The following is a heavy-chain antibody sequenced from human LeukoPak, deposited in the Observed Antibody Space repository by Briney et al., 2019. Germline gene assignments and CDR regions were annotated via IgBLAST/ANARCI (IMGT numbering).Heavy chain of an antibody. Sequence: SETLSLTCTVSGYSISSGYYWGWIRQPPGKGLEWIGSIYHSGSTYYNPSLKSRVTISVDTSRTQLSLKLDSVTDTDTAVYYCVRDGRFDSACFDSWGPGILVTVSS. V-gene: IGHV4-38-2*02. CDR3: VRDGRFDSACFDS. D-gene: IGHD6-19*01. CDR2: IYHSGST. J-gene: IGHJ4*02. CDR1: GYSISSGYY.